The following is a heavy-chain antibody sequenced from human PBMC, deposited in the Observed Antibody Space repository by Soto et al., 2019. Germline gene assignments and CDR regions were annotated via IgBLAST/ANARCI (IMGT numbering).Heavy chain of an antibody. D-gene: IGHD2-15*01. J-gene: IGHJ4*02. Sequence: GGSLRLSCAASGFAFSDYYMSWIRQAPGKGLEWISYISSSGSTSSIYYADSVKGRFTISRDNAKNALYLQMNSLRAEDTAVYFCARESSAGVGADNWGQGAMVTVYS. V-gene: IGHV3-11*01. CDR2: ISSSGSTSSI. CDR3: ARESSAGVGADN. CDR1: GFAFSDYY.